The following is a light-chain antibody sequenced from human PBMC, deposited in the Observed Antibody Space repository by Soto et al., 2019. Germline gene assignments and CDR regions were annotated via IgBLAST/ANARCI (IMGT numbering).Light chain of an antibody. CDR1: QSIRTY. CDR2: AAS. CDR3: QQSYSAPQT. J-gene: IGKJ1*01. Sequence: DIPMTQSPSSLSASVGDRLTITCRASQSIRTYLNWYQQKPGKAPTLLIYAASILQSGVPSRFSGSGSGTDFTLTISSLQPEDFATYHCQQSYSAPQTFGQGTKVEIK. V-gene: IGKV1-39*01.